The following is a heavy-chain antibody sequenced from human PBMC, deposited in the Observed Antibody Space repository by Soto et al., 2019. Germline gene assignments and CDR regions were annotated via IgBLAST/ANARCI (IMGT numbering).Heavy chain of an antibody. Sequence: GGSLRLSCTASGFHFSSYWMSWVRLAPGTRLEWVATIKQDGSDKYYVDSAKGRFTVSRDNAKSSLDLQMNSLRADDTAVYYCARGCAGGSCPYYIDVWGKGTTVTVSS. CDR1: GFHFSSYW. J-gene: IGHJ6*03. V-gene: IGHV3-7*01. D-gene: IGHD2-15*01. CDR3: ARGCAGGSCPYYIDV. CDR2: IKQDGSDK.